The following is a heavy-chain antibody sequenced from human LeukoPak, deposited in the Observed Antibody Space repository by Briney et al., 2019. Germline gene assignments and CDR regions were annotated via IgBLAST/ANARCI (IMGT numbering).Heavy chain of an antibody. Sequence: PSETLSLTCAVYGGSFSGYYWSWIRQPPGKGLEWIGEINHSGSTNYNPSLKSRVTISVDTSKNQFSLKLSSVTAADTAVYYCARLFTYGSGSYLPLFDYWGQGTLVTVSS. D-gene: IGHD3-10*01. V-gene: IGHV4-34*01. CDR1: GGSFSGYY. CDR3: ARLFTYGSGSYLPLFDY. J-gene: IGHJ4*02. CDR2: INHSGST.